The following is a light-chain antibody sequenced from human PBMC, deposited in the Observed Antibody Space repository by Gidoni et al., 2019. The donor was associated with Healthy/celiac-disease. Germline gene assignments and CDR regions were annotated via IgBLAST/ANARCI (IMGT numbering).Light chain of an antibody. Sequence: QSVLTQPPSASGTPGQRVTISCSGSSSKIGSNTVNWYQQRPGTAPKLLSYSNNQRPSGVPDRCSGSKSGTSASLAISGLQSEDEADYYCAAWDDSLNGVFGGGTKLTVL. CDR3: AAWDDSLNGV. J-gene: IGLJ3*02. CDR1: SSKIGSNT. CDR2: SNN. V-gene: IGLV1-44*01.